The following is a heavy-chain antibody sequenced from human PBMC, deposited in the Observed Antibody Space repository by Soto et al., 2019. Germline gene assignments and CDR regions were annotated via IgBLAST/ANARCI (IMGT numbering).Heavy chain of an antibody. CDR3: ANHNWNYHYYGMDV. CDR1: GFTFSSYW. CDR2: IKQDGSEK. V-gene: IGHV3-7*03. J-gene: IGHJ6*02. Sequence: TVGSLRLSCAASGFTFSSYWMSWVRQAPGNGLEWVANIKQDGSEKYYVDSVKGRFTISRDNAKNSLYLQMNSLRAEDTAVYYCANHNWNYHYYGMDVWGQGTTVTVSS. D-gene: IGHD1-20*01.